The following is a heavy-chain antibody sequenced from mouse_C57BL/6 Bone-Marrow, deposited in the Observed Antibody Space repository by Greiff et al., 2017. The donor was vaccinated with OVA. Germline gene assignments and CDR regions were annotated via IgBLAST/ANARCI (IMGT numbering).Heavy chain of an antibody. J-gene: IGHJ1*03. CDR2: IYPRSGNT. V-gene: IGHV1-81*01. CDR3: ARSGHWYFDV. CDR1: GYTFTSYG. Sequence: QVQLKQSGAELARPGASVKLFCKASGYTFTSYGISWVKQRTGQGLEWIGEIYPRSGNTYYNEKFKGKATLTADKSSSTAYMELRSLTSEDSAVYFCARSGHWYFDVWGTGTTVTVSS. D-gene: IGHD3-1*01.